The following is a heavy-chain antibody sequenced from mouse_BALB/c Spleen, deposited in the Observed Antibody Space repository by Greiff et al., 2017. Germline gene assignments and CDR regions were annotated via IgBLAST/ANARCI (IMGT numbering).Heavy chain of an antibody. J-gene: IGHJ1*01. CDR2: IRLKSNNYAT. CDR3: TRAGGNYVYFDV. V-gene: IGHV6-6*02. CDR1: GFTFSNYW. Sequence: EVHLVESGGGLVQPGGSMKLSCVASGFTFSNYWMNWVRQSPEKGLEWVAEIRLKSNNYATHYAESVKGRFTISRDDSKSSVYLQMNNLRAEDTGIYYCTRAGGNYVYFDVWGAGTTVTVSS. D-gene: IGHD2-1*01.